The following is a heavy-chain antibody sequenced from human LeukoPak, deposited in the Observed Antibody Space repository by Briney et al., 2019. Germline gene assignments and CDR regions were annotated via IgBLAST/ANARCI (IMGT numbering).Heavy chain of an antibody. CDR3: ASRKLVLRYFDWLFREGPWFDP. J-gene: IGHJ5*02. CDR1: GFTFSSYS. CDR2: ISSSSSYI. Sequence: GGSLRLSCAASGFTFSSYSMNWVRQAPGKGLEWVSSISSSSSYIYYADSVKGRFTISRDNAKNSLYLQMNSLRAEDTAVYYCASRKLVLRYFDWLFREGPWFDPWGQGTLVTVSS. D-gene: IGHD3-9*01. V-gene: IGHV3-21*01.